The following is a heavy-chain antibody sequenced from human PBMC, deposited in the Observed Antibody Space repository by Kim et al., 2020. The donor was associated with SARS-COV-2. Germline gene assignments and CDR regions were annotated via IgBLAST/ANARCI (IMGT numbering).Heavy chain of an antibody. D-gene: IGHD2-2*01. Sequence: GGSLRLSCAASGFTFSSYWMSWVRQAPGKGLEWVANIKQDGSEKYYVDSVKGRFTISRDNAKNSLYLQMNSLRAEDTAVYYCARAVRDSSTSGPNARYYGMDVWGQGTTVTVSS. CDR2: IKQDGSEK. CDR3: ARAVRDSSTSGPNARYYGMDV. J-gene: IGHJ6*02. CDR1: GFTFSSYW. V-gene: IGHV3-7*01.